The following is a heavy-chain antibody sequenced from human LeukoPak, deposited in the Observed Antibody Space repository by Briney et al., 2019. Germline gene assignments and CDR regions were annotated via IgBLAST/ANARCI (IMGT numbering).Heavy chain of an antibody. V-gene: IGHV1-69*13. D-gene: IGHD3-22*01. CDR3: ASTSLEGRPYYCDSSGYLRGFDY. J-gene: IGHJ4*02. CDR1: GGTFSSYA. CDR2: IIPIFGTA. Sequence: ASVKVSCKASGGTFSSYAISWVRQAPGQGLEWMGGIIPIFGTANYAQKFQGRVTITADESTSTAYMELSSLRSEDTAVYYCASTSLEGRPYYCDSSGYLRGFDYWGQGTLVTVSS.